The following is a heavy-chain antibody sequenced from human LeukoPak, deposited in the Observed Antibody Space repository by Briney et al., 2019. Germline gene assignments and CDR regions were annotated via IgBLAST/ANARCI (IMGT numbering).Heavy chain of an antibody. Sequence: GGSLRLSCAASGFTFSGSAMHWVRQASGKGLEWVGRIRSKANSYATAYAASVKGRFTISRDDSKNTAYLQMNSLKTEDTAVYYCTSTPYSSSWFAREHDAFDIWGQGTMVTVSS. D-gene: IGHD6-13*01. CDR3: TSTPYSSSWFAREHDAFDI. CDR2: IRSKANSYAT. J-gene: IGHJ3*02. CDR1: GFTFSGSA. V-gene: IGHV3-73*01.